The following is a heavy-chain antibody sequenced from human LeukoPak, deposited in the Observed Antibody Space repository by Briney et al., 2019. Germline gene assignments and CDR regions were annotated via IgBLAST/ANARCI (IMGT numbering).Heavy chain of an antibody. J-gene: IGHJ6*02. CDR3: ARGYYDSSGDYYYYGMDV. CDR2: IYHSGST. V-gene: IGHV4-30-2*01. CDR1: GGSISSGGYS. Sequence: SQTLSLTCAVSGGSISSGGYSWSWIRQPPGKGLEWIGYIYHSGSTYYNPSLKSRVTISVDRSKNQFSLKLSSVTAADTAVYYCARGYYDSSGDYYYYGMDVWGQGTTVTVSS. D-gene: IGHD3-22*01.